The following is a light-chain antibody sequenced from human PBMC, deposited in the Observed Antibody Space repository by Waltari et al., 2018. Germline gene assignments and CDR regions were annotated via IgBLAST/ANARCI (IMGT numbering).Light chain of an antibody. J-gene: IGLJ3*02. CDR1: SSNIGSNY. CDR3: AAWDDRLREV. CDR2: RND. V-gene: IGLV1-47*01. Sequence: QSVLTQPPSASGTPGQRVTISCSGSSSNIGSNYVYWYQQLPGTAPKLLIYRNDQRPSGVPHRFSGSKSGTSASLALSGLRSGVEANYYCAAWDDRLREVFGGGTRLTVL.